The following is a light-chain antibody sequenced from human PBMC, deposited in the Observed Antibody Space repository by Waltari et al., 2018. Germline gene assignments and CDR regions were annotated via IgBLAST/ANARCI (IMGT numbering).Light chain of an antibody. J-gene: IGKJ1*01. Sequence: EIVLTQSLGTLSLSPGERATFSCRASQSISIYLAGYQQKVGQPPRLLIYEASSRATGIPDRFSGSGSGTDFSLTISRLEPEDFAVYYCQKYGTLPATFGQGTKVEIK. CDR1: QSISIY. CDR3: QKYGTLPAT. V-gene: IGKV3-20*01. CDR2: EAS.